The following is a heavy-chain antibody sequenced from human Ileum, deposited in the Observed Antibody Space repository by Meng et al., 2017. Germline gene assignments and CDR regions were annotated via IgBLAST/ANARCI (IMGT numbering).Heavy chain of an antibody. CDR2: INVGGSPT. CDR1: AFPFSTYE. V-gene: IGHV3-48*03. J-gene: IGHJ6*02. CDR3: ARRLPFYGMAV. Sequence: GESLKISCAASAFPFSTYEFIWVRQAPGKGLEWVSKINVGGSPTHYLDSVRGRFTTSRDDAKNSLYLQMDSLRVEDTAVYYCARRLPFYGMAVWGQGTTVNGAS.